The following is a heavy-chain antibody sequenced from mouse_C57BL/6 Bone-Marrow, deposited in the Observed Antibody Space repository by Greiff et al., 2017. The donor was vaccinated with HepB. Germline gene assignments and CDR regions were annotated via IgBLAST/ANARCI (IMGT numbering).Heavy chain of an antibody. CDR3: ARYSGHEGFAY. CDR1: GFTFTDYY. V-gene: IGHV7-3*01. Sequence: EVQGVESGGGLVQPGGSLSLSCAASGFTFTDYYMSWVRQPPGKALEWLGFIRNKANGYTTEYSASVKGRFTISRDNYQSILYLQMNALRAEDSATYCCARYSGHEGFAYWGQGTLVTVSA. CDR2: IRNKANGYTT. D-gene: IGHD3-2*02. J-gene: IGHJ3*01.